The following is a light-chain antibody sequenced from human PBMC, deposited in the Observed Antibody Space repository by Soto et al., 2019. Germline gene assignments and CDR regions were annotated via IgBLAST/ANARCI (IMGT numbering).Light chain of an antibody. CDR2: DAS. CDR3: QQYNSYSET. J-gene: IGKJ1*01. V-gene: IGKV1-5*01. Sequence: QSPSTLSASVGDRVTITCRASQSISSWLAWYQQKPGKAPKLLIYDASSLESGVPSRFSGSGSGTEFTLTISSLQPDDFATYYCQQYNSYSETFGQGTKVDIK. CDR1: QSISSW.